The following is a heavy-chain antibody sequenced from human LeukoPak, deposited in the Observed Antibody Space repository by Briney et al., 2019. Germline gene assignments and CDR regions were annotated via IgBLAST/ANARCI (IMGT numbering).Heavy chain of an antibody. V-gene: IGHV3-48*03. CDR3: ARYGDYVGSYYYYYMDV. CDR1: GFTFSSYE. Sequence: GGSLRLSCAASGFTFSSYEMNWVRQAPGKGREWVSYISSSGSTIYYADSVKGRFTISRDNAKNSLYLKMNSLRAEDTAVYYCARYGDYVGSYYYYYMDVWGKGTTVTVSS. J-gene: IGHJ6*03. D-gene: IGHD4-17*01. CDR2: ISSSGSTI.